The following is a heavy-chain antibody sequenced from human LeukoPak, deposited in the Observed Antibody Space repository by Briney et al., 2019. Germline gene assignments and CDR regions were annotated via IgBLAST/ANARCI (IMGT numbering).Heavy chain of an antibody. J-gene: IGHJ5*02. CDR1: GYSISSGYY. V-gene: IGHV4-38-2*02. CDR3: AGCDSSSWYVGSWFDP. CDR2: IDHSGST. D-gene: IGHD6-13*01. Sequence: PSETLSLTCTVSGYSISSGYYWGWIRQPPGKGLEWTGSIDHSGSTYYNPSLKSRVTISVDTSKNQFSLKLSSVTAADTAVYYCAGCDSSSWYVGSWFDPWGQGTLVTVSS.